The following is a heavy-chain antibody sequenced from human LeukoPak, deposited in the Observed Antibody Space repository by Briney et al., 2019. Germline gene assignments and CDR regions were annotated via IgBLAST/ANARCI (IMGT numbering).Heavy chain of an antibody. CDR3: ARDLSSGWYGNWFDP. CDR1: GGSISSGDSY. CDR2: IYYSGST. D-gene: IGHD6-19*01. V-gene: IGHV4-30-4*01. J-gene: IGHJ5*02. Sequence: SQTLSLTCTVSGGSISSGDSYWSWIRQPPGKGLEWIGYIYYSGSTYYNPSLKSRVTISVDTSKNQFSLKLSSVTAADTAVYYCARDLSSGWYGNWFDPWGQGTLVTVSS.